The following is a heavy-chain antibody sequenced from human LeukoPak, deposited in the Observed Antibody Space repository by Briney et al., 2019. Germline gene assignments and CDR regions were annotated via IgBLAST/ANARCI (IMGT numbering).Heavy chain of an antibody. CDR3: ARALTFDAFDL. D-gene: IGHD2/OR15-2a*01. V-gene: IGHV3-48*01. CDR1: GFTFSSYS. J-gene: IGHJ3*01. CDR2: ISSSSSTI. Sequence: PGGSLRLSCAASGFTFSSYSMNWVRQAPGKGLEWVSYISSSSSTIYYADSVKGRFTISRDNAKNSLYLQMNSLRAEDTAVYYCARALTFDAFDLWGQGTMVTVSS.